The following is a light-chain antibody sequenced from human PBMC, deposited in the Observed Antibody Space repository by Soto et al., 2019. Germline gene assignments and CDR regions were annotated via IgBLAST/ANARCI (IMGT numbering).Light chain of an antibody. Sequence: DIQMTQSPSTLSASVGDRVTITCRASQSISSYLNWYQQKPGKAPKLLIYAASTLQSGVPSRFGGSGSGTEFTLTISSLQPEDSASYYCQQLNSYPTFGQGTRLEIK. CDR1: QSISSY. V-gene: IGKV1-9*01. CDR2: AAS. J-gene: IGKJ5*01. CDR3: QQLNSYPT.